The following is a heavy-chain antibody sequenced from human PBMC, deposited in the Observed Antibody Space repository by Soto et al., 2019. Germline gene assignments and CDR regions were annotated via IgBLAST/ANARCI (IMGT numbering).Heavy chain of an antibody. V-gene: IGHV3-30*18. D-gene: IGHD3-3*01. Sequence: PGGSLRLSCAASGFTFSSYGMHWVRQAPGKGLEWVAVISYDGSNKYYADSVKGRFTISRDNSKNTLYLQMNSLRAEDTAVYFFAKVVLRFLEWLAFYGRDVRGQGTRVTV. J-gene: IGHJ6*02. CDR1: GFTFSSYG. CDR3: AKVVLRFLEWLAFYGRDV. CDR2: ISYDGSNK.